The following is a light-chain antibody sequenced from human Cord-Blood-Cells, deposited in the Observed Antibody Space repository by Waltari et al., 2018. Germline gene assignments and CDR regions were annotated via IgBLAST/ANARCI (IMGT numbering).Light chain of an antibody. CDR2: DAS. CDR3: QQRSNLPRT. J-gene: IGKJ1*01. Sequence: EIVLTQSPATLSLSPGERATLSCRASQSVSSYLAWYQQKPGQAPRLLIYDASNRATGIPARFRGSGSGTDFTLTISSLEPEDFAVYYCQQRSNLPRTFGQGTKVEIK. CDR1: QSVSSY. V-gene: IGKV3-11*01.